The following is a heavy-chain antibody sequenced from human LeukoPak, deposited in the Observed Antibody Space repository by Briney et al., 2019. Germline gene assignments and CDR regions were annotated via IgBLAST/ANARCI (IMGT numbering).Heavy chain of an antibody. CDR1: GGSISSSSYY. V-gene: IGHV4-39*01. D-gene: IGHD3-22*01. J-gene: IGHJ4*02. Sequence: SETLSLTCTVSGGSISSSSYYWGWIRQPPGKGLEWIGNIYYSGNTYYNPSLKSRVTISVDTSKNQFSLKLSSVTAADTAVHYCARTNYYDSSGSFDYWGQGTLVTVSS. CDR3: ARTNYYDSSGSFDY. CDR2: IYYSGNT.